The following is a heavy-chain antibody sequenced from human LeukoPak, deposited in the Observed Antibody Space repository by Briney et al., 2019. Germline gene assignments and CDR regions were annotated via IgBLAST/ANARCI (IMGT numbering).Heavy chain of an antibody. CDR3: ARHVEATVAAPYFDY. CDR1: GGPFRAFY. J-gene: IGHJ4*02. D-gene: IGHD4-11*01. CDR2: IHHSGST. V-gene: IGHV4-34*01. Sequence: SETLSLTCDVSGGPFRAFYWSWIRQPPGKGLEWIGTIHHSGSTYYNPSLKSRVTISVDTSKNQFSLKLSSVTAADTAVYYCARHVEATVAAPYFDYWGQGTLVTVSS.